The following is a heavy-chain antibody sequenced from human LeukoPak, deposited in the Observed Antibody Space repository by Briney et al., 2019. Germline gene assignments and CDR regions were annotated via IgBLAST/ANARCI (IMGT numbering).Heavy chain of an antibody. V-gene: IGHV3-30*02. CDR3: AKDQGKQQLVPLDY. D-gene: IGHD6-13*01. CDR2: IRYDGSNK. Sequence: GGSLRLSCAGSGYTFSSYAVHWVRQAPGKGLEWVAFIRYDGSNKYYADSVKGRFTISRDNSKNTLYLQMNSLRAEDTAVYYCAKDQGKQQLVPLDYWGQGTLVTVSS. J-gene: IGHJ4*02. CDR1: GYTFSSYA.